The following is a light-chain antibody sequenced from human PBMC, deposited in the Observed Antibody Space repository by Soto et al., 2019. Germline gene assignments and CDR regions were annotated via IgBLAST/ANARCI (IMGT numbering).Light chain of an antibody. J-gene: IGLJ1*01. CDR1: SSDVGDYNS. CDR3: CSYVGGYSYV. CDR2: DVS. Sequence: QSVLTQPSSVSGSPGQSVTVSCIGTSSDVGDYNSVSWYQQHPGKAPKLMIYDVSKRPSGVPDRFSGSKSGNTASLTISGLQAEDEADYYCCSYVGGYSYVFGIGTKLTVL. V-gene: IGLV2-11*01.